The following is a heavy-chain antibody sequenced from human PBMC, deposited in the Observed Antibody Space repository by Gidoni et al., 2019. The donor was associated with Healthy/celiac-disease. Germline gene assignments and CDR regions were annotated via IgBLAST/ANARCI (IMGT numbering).Heavy chain of an antibody. CDR3: ARGSPLYYYGMDV. V-gene: IGHV3-53*01. CDR1: RFTVSSNY. J-gene: IGHJ6*02. CDR2: IYSGGST. Sequence: EVQLVESGGGLIQPGGSLRLSCAASRFTVSSNYMSWVRQAPGKGLERVSVIYSGGSTYYADSVKGRFTISRDNSKNTLYLQMNSLRAEDTAVYYCARGSPLYYYGMDVWGQGTTVTVSS.